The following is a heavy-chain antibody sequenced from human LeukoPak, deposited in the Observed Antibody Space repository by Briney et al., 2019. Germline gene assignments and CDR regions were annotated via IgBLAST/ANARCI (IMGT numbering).Heavy chain of an antibody. CDR2: ISSSSTYT. Sequence: GGSLRLSCAASGFTFSSYAMSWVRQAPGKGLEWVSYISSSSTYTNYADSVKGRFSISRDNAKNSLYLQMNNLRAEDTAVYYCARLRALEYWGQGTLVTVSS. CDR3: ARLRALEY. V-gene: IGHV3-11*03. J-gene: IGHJ4*02. CDR1: GFTFSSYA.